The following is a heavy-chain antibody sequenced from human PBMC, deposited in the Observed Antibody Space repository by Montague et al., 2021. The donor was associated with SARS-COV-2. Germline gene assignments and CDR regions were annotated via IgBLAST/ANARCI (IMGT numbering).Heavy chain of an antibody. CDR2: FDPEDAET. CDR3: ATDFAFGMVRVTLRR. V-gene: IGHV1-24*01. J-gene: IGHJ4*02. Sequence: SVKVSCKVSGYTLTELSMHWVRQAPGKGPEWMGGFDPEDAETIYAQQFQGRVTMTEDTSTDTAYMELSSLRSEDTAVYYCATDFAFGMVRVTLRRWGQGTLVTVSS. D-gene: IGHD3-10*01. CDR1: GYTLTELS.